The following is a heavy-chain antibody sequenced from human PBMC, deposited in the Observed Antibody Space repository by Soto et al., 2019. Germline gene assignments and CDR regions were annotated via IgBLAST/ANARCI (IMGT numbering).Heavy chain of an antibody. V-gene: IGHV4-59*08. CDR1: GGSISSYY. CDR3: ARRGIAAAGPGYMDV. D-gene: IGHD6-13*01. CDR2: IYYSGST. J-gene: IGHJ6*03. Sequence: QVQLQESGPGLVKPSETLSLTCTVSGGSISSYYWSWIRQPPGKGLEWIGYIYYSGSTNYNPSLKSRVTISVDTSKTQFSMKLYSVTAAETAVYYCARRGIAAAGPGYMDVWGKGTTVTVSS.